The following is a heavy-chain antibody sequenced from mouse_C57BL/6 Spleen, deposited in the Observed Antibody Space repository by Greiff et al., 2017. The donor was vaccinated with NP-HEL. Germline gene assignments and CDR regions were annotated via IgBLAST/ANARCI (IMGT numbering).Heavy chain of an antibody. Sequence: ESGPGLVKPSQSLSLTCSVTGYSITSGYYWNWIRQFPGNKLEWMGYISYDGSNNYNPSLKNRISITRDTSKNQFFLKLNSVTTEDTATYYCARERDVDYAMDYWGQGTSVTVSS. J-gene: IGHJ4*01. D-gene: IGHD3-3*01. CDR2: ISYDGSN. V-gene: IGHV3-6*01. CDR3: ARERDVDYAMDY. CDR1: GYSITSGYY.